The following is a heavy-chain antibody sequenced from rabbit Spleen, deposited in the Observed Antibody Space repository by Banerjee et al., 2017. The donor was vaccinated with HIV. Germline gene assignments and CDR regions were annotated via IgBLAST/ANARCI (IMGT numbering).Heavy chain of an antibody. CDR1: GFSFSSSDW. V-gene: IGHV1S40*01. CDR3: ARDGYAGSSDTYNL. J-gene: IGHJ4*01. CDR2: IDPVFDST. Sequence: QSLEESGGDLVKPGASLTLTCTASGFSFSSSDWIYWVRQAPGKGLEWIGYIDPVFDSTYYASWAKGRFTISKTSSTTVTLQMTSLTAADTATYFCARDGYAGSSDTYNLWGPGTLVTVS. D-gene: IGHD8-1*01.